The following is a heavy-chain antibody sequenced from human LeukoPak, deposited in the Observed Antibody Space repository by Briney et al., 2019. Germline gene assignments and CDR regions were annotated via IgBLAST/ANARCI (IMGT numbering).Heavy chain of an antibody. CDR2: INHSGGT. Sequence: SETLSLTCAVYGGSFIGYDWTWIRQPPGKGLEWIGEINHSGGTNYNPSLKSRVTISVDTSKNQFSLKLSSVTAADTAVYYCARRDFYGLGSNYWGQGTLVTVSS. CDR3: ARRDFYGLGSNY. CDR1: GGSFIGYD. D-gene: IGHD3-10*01. V-gene: IGHV4-34*01. J-gene: IGHJ4*02.